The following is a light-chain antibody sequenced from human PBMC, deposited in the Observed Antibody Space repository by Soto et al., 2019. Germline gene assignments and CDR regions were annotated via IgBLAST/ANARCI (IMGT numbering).Light chain of an antibody. V-gene: IGLV2-14*01. J-gene: IGLJ1*01. CDR2: EVS. CDR3: SSYTRSSNYV. Sequence: QSVLTQPASVSGSPGQSITISCTGTSSDVGGYNYVSWSQQHPGKAPQLMIYEVSNRPSGVSNRFSGSKSGNTASLTISGLQAEAEADYYCSSYTRSSNYVFGNGTKVTV. CDR1: SSDVGGYNY.